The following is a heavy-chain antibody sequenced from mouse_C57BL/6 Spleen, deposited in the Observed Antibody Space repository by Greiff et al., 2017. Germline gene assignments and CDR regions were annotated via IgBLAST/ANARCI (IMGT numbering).Heavy chain of an antibody. J-gene: IGHJ3*01. V-gene: IGHV1-69*01. CDR3: AKTAQATSSFAY. D-gene: IGHD3-2*02. Sequence: VQLQQPGAELVMPGASVKLSCKASGYTFTSYWMHWVKQRPGQGLEWIGEIDPSDSYTNYNQKFKGKSTLTVDKSSSTAYMLLSSLTSEDSAVYYCAKTAQATSSFAYWGQGTLVTVSA. CDR2: IDPSDSYT. CDR1: GYTFTSYW.